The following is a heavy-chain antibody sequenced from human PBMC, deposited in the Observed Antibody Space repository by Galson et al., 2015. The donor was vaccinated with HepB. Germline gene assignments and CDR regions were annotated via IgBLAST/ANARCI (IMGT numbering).Heavy chain of an antibody. J-gene: IGHJ4*02. CDR1: GYTFTSYH. CDR2: INPSGGST. V-gene: IGHV1-46*01. Sequence: SVKVSCKASGYTFTSYHMHWVRQAPGQGLEWMGIINPSGGSTSYAQKFQGRVTMTRDTSTSTVYMELSSLRSEDTAVYYCARVGEYCSSTSCPHFDYWGQGTLVTVSS. CDR3: ARVGEYCSSTSCPHFDY. D-gene: IGHD2-2*01.